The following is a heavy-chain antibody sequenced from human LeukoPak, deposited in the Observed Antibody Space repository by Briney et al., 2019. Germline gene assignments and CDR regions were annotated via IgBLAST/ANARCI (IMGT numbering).Heavy chain of an antibody. CDR2: FDPEDGET. CDR1: GYTLTELS. V-gene: IGHV1-24*01. CDR3: ATVGFSAAGTLVY. J-gene: IGHJ4*02. D-gene: IGHD6-13*01. Sequence: GASVKVSCKVSGYTLTELSMHWVRQAPGKGLEWMGGFDPEDGETIYAQKFQGRVTMTEDSSTDTAYMELSSLRSEDTAVYYCATVGFSAAGTLVYWGQGTLVTVSS.